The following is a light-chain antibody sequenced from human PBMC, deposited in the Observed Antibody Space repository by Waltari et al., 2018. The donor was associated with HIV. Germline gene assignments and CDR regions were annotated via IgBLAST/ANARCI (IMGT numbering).Light chain of an antibody. CDR3: QSYDSSLSEGV. V-gene: IGLV1-40*01. CDR2: SNT. CDR1: SSNLGAGYG. Sequence: QSVLTQPPSVSGAPGQRVTISCTGSSSNLGAGYGVNWYQQYPGAAPKLLILSNTTRPSGVLDRFAGAKAGTSASLAITGVQAEDEAVYYCQSYDSSLSEGVFGGGTKLAVL. J-gene: IGLJ3*02.